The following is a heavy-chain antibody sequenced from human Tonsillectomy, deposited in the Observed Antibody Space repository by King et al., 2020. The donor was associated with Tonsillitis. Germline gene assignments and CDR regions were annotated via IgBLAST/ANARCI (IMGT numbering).Heavy chain of an antibody. D-gene: IGHD6-13*01. CDR3: AAGNSHSSSWGIDY. CDR1: GGSISSYY. CDR2: IYYSGST. J-gene: IGHJ4*02. Sequence: LQLQESGPGLVKPSETLSLTCTVSGGSISSYYWSWIRQPPGKGLEWIGYIYYSGSTNYNPSLKSRVTISVDTSKNQFSLKLSSVTAADTAVYYCAAGNSHSSSWGIDYWGQGTLVTVSS. V-gene: IGHV4-59*08.